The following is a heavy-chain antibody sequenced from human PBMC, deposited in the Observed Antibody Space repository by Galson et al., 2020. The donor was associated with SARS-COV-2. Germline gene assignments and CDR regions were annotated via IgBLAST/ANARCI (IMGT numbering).Heavy chain of an antibody. V-gene: IGHV3-49*04. CDR1: GFTFGDYA. CDR2: IRSKAYGGST. CDR3: TRNDHWGSVVVTAIRLWAFDI. Sequence: GGSLRLSCTASGFTFGDYAMSWVRQAPGKGLEWVGFIRSKAYGGSTEYAASVKGRFTISRDDSKSIAYLQMNSLKTEDTAVYYCTRNDHWGSVVVTAIRLWAFDIWGQGTMVTVSS. J-gene: IGHJ3*02. D-gene: IGHD2-21*02.